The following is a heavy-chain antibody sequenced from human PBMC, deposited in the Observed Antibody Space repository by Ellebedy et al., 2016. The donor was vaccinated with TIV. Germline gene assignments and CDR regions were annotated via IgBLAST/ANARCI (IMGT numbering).Heavy chain of an antibody. CDR3: AKAPGYLDY. Sequence: GESLKISCAASGFTFSSYAMSWVRQAPGKGLEWVSAISGSGGSTYYADSVKGRFTISRDNSKNTLYLQMNSLRAEDTAVYYCAKAPGYLDYWGQGTLVTVSS. J-gene: IGHJ4*02. D-gene: IGHD2-2*01. V-gene: IGHV3-23*01. CDR1: GFTFSSYA. CDR2: ISGSGGST.